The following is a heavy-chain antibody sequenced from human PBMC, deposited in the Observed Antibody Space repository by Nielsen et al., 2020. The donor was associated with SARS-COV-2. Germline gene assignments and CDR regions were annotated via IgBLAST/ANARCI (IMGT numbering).Heavy chain of an antibody. Sequence: GESLKISCAASGFTFSSYGMHWVRQAPGKGLEWAAVISYDGSNKYYADSVKGRFTISRDNSKNTLYLQMNSLRAEDTAVYYCAKPVVTMVRGVLYGMDVWGQGTTVTVSS. CDR1: GFTFSSYG. CDR2: ISYDGSNK. V-gene: IGHV3-30*18. J-gene: IGHJ6*02. CDR3: AKPVVTMVRGVLYGMDV. D-gene: IGHD3-10*01.